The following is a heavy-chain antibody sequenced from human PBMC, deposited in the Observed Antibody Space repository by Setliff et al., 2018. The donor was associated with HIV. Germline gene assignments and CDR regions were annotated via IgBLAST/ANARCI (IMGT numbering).Heavy chain of an antibody. CDR3: ARQWRDQYNSGVSTEYFQH. Sequence: LSLTCAVSAYSISSGDYWGWIRQPPGKGLEWIGSIYHSGSPYYNPSLMSRVTISLDTSKNQFSLKLRSVTAADTAVYYCARQWRDQYNSGVSTEYFQHWGLGTLVTVS. CDR2: IYHSGSP. V-gene: IGHV4-38-2*01. J-gene: IGHJ1*01. D-gene: IGHD3-22*01. CDR1: AYSISSGDY.